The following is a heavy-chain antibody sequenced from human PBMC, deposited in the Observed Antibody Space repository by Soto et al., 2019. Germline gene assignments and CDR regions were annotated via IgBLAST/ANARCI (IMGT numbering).Heavy chain of an antibody. V-gene: IGHV3-73*02. CDR2: IRSKVNTYAT. CDR3: TRRRDWTAMDPLDY. D-gene: IGHD5-18*01. Sequence: EVQLVESGGGLVQPGGSLKLSCAASGFTFSDSAMHWVRQASGKGPEWVGRIRSKVNTYATAYAASVKGRFTISRYDSMHTAYLQRNSLKTEDTAVYYCTRRRDWTAMDPLDYWGQGTLVTVSS. J-gene: IGHJ4*02. CDR1: GFTFSDSA.